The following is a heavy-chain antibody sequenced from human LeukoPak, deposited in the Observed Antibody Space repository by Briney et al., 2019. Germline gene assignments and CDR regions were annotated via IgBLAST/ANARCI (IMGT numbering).Heavy chain of an antibody. J-gene: IGHJ4*02. CDR1: GFTFSSYW. Sequence: GGSLRLSCAASGFTFSSYWMSWVRQAPGKGLEWVANIKQGGSEKYYVDSVKGRFTISRDNAKNSLYLQMNSLRAEDTAVYYCARTVYDFWSGYYFDYWGQGTLVTVSS. CDR2: IKQGGSEK. V-gene: IGHV3-7*01. D-gene: IGHD3-3*01. CDR3: ARTVYDFWSGYYFDY.